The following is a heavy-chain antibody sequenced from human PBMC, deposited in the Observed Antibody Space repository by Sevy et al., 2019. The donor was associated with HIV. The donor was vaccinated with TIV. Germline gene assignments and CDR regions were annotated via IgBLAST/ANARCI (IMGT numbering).Heavy chain of an antibody. CDR1: GFTFSSYC. J-gene: IGHJ4*02. CDR3: TRGYDITWNGHYFDY. CDR2: LSSDGSTT. Sequence: GGSLRLSCAASGFTFSSYCMNWVRQAPGKGLVWVSRLSSDGSTTIDADSVKGGFTISRNNAKNRLYLKINSLRAEDTAVYYCTRGYDITWNGHYFDYWGQGTLVTVSS. V-gene: IGHV3-74*01. D-gene: IGHD1-1*01.